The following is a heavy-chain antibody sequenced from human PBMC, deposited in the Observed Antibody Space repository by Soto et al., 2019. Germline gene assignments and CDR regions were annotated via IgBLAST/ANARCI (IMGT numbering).Heavy chain of an antibody. Sequence: PSQTLSRTCDSSVDSVSSNSAAWNSINQSPCRGLEWLGRTYYRSKWYNDYAVSVKSRITINPDTSKNQFSLQLNSVTPEDTAVYYCAREVSSVRGSYYYYGMEVWGQGTTVTVSS. CDR2: TYYRSKWYN. J-gene: IGHJ6*02. D-gene: IGHD6-25*01. V-gene: IGHV6-1*01. CDR3: AREVSSVRGSYYYYGMEV. CDR1: VDSVSSNSAA.